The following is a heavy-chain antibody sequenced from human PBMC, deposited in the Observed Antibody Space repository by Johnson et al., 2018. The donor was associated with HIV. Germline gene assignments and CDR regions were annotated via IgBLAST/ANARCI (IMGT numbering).Heavy chain of an antibody. Sequence: QVQLVESGGGVVQPGRSLRLSCAASGFTFSSYAMHWVRQAPGKGLEWVAVISYDGSNKYYADSVKGRFTISRDNSKNTLYLQMNSLRAEDTAVYYCARSVDYGDSLCAFDIWGQGTMVTVS. CDR1: GFTFSSYA. CDR3: ARSVDYGDSLCAFDI. CDR2: ISYDGSNK. J-gene: IGHJ3*02. V-gene: IGHV3-30*04. D-gene: IGHD4-17*01.